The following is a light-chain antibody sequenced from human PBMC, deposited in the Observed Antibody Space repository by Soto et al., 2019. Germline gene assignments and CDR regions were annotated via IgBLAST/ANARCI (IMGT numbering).Light chain of an antibody. V-gene: IGLV2-14*01. CDR3: ASYASSVTYV. Sequence: QSALTQPASVSGSPGQSITISCTGTSSDVGGYNYVSWYQLHPGKAPKLMIHEVSERPSGVSNRFSGSKSGNTASLTISGLRAEDEADYYCASYASSVTYVFGSGTKLTVL. CDR2: EVS. CDR1: SSDVGGYNY. J-gene: IGLJ1*01.